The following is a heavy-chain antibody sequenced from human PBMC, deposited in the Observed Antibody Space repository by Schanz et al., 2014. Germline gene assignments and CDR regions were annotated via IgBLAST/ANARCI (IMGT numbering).Heavy chain of an antibody. D-gene: IGHD6-6*01. CDR2: INGYNGHT. CDR1: GYTFSSYG. V-gene: IGHV1-18*01. Sequence: QVQLVQSGAEVKKPGASVKVSCKASGYTFSSYGITWVRQAPGQGLEWMGWINGYNGHTLYAQKFQGRVTMTTDTSRSTSYMELTSLRCDDTAVYYCARYQAPYTNSSDDRYFDYWGQGSLVTVSS. J-gene: IGHJ4*02. CDR3: ARYQAPYTNSSDDRYFDY.